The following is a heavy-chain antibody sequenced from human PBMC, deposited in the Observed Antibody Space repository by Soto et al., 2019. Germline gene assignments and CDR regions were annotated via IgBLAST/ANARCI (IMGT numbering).Heavy chain of an antibody. Sequence: SETLSLTCAVSSGSISSSNWWSWVRQPPGKGLEWIGEIYHSGSTNYNPSLKSRVTISVDKSKNQFSLKLSSVTAADTAVYYCARVSNVGYCSGGSCPEGGGWFDPWGQGTLVTVSS. J-gene: IGHJ5*02. CDR2: IYHSGST. D-gene: IGHD2-15*01. V-gene: IGHV4-4*02. CDR1: SGSISSSNW. CDR3: ARVSNVGYCSGGSCPEGGGWFDP.